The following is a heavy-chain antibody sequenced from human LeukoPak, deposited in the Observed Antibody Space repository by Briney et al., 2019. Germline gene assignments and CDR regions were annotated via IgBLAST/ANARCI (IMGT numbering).Heavy chain of an antibody. CDR1: GFTFSDYY. CDR2: ISSSGSTI. D-gene: IGHD6-19*01. CDR3: ARDSSGWYLQYFQH. J-gene: IGHJ1*01. Sequence: GGSLRLSCAASGFTFSDYYVSWIRQAPGRGLEWVSYISSSGSTIYYADSVKGRFTISRDNAKNSLYLQMNSLRAEDTAVYYCARDSSGWYLQYFQHWGQGTLVTVSS. V-gene: IGHV3-11*01.